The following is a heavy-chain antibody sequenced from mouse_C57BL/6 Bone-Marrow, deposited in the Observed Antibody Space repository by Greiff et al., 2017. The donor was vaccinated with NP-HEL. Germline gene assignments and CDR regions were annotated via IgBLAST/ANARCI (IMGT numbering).Heavy chain of an antibody. CDR3: ARQSNFYYFDY. CDR1: GYAFSSSW. Sequence: QVQLKESGPELVKPGASVKISCKASGYAFSSSWMNWVKQRPGKGLEWIGRIYPGDGDTNYNGKFKGKATLTADKSSSTAYMQLSSLTSEDSAVYFCARQSNFYYFDYWGQGTTLTVSS. CDR2: IYPGDGDT. V-gene: IGHV1-82*01. J-gene: IGHJ2*01. D-gene: IGHD2-5*01.